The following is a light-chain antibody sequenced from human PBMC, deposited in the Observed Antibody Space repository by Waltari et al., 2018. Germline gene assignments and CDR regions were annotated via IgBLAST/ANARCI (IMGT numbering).Light chain of an antibody. CDR3: TSYTSSHSLV. CDR2: DVS. V-gene: IGLV2-14*03. J-gene: IGLJ1*01. Sequence: QSALTQPASVSGSPGQSITISCPGTSRDVGAYNYPSWYQQHPGKAPKVVIFDVSYRPSGVSNRFSGSKSGNTASLTISGLQAEDEADYYCTSYTSSHSLVFGTGTRVTV. CDR1: SRDVGAYNY.